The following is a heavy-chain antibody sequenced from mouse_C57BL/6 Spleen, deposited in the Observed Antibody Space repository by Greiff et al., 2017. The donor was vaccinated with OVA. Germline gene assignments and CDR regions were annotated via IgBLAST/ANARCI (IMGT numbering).Heavy chain of an antibody. CDR1: GFTFSDYG. J-gene: IGHJ3*01. CDR3: ARERDYDVAY. V-gene: IGHV5-17*01. Sequence: EVMLVESGGGLVKPGGSLKLSCAASGFTFSDYGMHWVRQAPEKGLEWVAYISSGSSTIYYADTVKGRFTISRDNAKNTLFLQMTSLRSEDTSMYYCARERDYDVAYWGQGTLVTVSA. CDR2: ISSGSSTI. D-gene: IGHD2-4*01.